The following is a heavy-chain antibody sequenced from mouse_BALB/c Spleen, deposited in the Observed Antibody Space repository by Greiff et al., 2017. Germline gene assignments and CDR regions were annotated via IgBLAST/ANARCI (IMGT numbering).Heavy chain of an antibody. CDR2: ISDGGSYT. D-gene: IGHD2-14*01. CDR1: GFTFSDYY. V-gene: IGHV5-4*02. J-gene: IGHJ4*01. CDR3: ARETYYRSYYYAMDY. Sequence: EVKLMESGGGLVKPGGSRKLPGAAPGFTFSDYYMYGVRQTPEKRLEWVATISDGGSYTYYPDSVKGRFTISRDNAKNNLYLQMSSLKSEDTAMYYCARETYYRSYYYAMDYWGQGTSVTVSS.